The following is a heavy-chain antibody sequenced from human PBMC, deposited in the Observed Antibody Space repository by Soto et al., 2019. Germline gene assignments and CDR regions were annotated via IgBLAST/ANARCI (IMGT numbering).Heavy chain of an antibody. CDR3: ATNVYGFYKNDYYSYYMDG. V-gene: IGHV5-51*01. D-gene: IGHD4-17*01. Sequence: PGESLKISCKGSGYSFTSYWIGWVRQMPGKGLEWMGIIYPGDSDTRYSPSFQGQVTISADKSISTAYLQWSSLKASDTAMYYCATNVYGFYKNDYYSYYMDGWGKGTTVTVAS. CDR1: GYSFTSYW. J-gene: IGHJ6*03. CDR2: IYPGDSDT.